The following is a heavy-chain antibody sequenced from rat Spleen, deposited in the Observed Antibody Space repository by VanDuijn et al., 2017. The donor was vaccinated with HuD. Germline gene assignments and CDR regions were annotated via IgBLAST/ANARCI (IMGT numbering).Heavy chain of an antibody. CDR1: GFTFSDYY. CDR3: ASNWFAY. Sequence: EVQLVESGGGLVQPGRSLKLSCAASGFTFSDYYMAWVRQAPKKGLEWVASISYEGSSTYYGDSVKGRFTISRDNAKSTLYLQMNSLRSEDTATYYCASNWFAYWGQGTLVTVSS. V-gene: IGHV5-22*01. CDR2: ISYEGSST. J-gene: IGHJ3*01.